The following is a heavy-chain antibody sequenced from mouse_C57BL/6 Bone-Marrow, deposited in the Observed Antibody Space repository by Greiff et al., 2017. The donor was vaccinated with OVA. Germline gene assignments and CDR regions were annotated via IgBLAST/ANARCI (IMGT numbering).Heavy chain of an antibody. CDR1: GFSLTSYG. D-gene: IGHD2-1*01. CDR2: IWSDGST. J-gene: IGHJ4*01. V-gene: IGHV2-6-1*01. CDR3: ARHEGLWYLRDAMDY. Sequence: VKLMESGPGLVAPSQSLSITCTVSGFSLTSYGVHWVRQPPGKGLEWLVVIWSDGSTTYNSALKSRPSLSKDNSKSQDFLKMNRLHTDDTAMYYCARHEGLWYLRDAMDYWGQGTSVTVSS.